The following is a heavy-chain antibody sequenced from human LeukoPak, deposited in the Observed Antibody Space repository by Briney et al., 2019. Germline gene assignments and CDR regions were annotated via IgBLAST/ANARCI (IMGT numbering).Heavy chain of an antibody. CDR1: GGSISSSSYY. CDR2: IHYSGST. V-gene: IGHV4-39*01. Sequence: SETLSLTCTVSGGSISSSSYYWGWIRQPPGKGLEWIGSIHYSGSTNYNPSLKSRVTISVDTSKNQFSLKLSSVTAADTAVYYCARLRSDYYDILTGYYKVGAFDIWGQGTMVTVSS. J-gene: IGHJ3*02. CDR3: ARLRSDYYDILTGYYKVGAFDI. D-gene: IGHD3-9*01.